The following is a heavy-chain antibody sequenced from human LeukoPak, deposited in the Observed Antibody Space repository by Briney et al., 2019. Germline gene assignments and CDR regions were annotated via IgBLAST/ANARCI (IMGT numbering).Heavy chain of an antibody. Sequence: SETLSLTCTVSGGSISSSSYYWGWIRQPPGKGLEWIGSIYYSGSTYYNPSLKSRVTISVDTSKNQFSLKPSSVTAADTAVYYCAASNILTGYYMGYWGQGTLVTVSS. J-gene: IGHJ4*02. CDR1: GGSISSSSYY. V-gene: IGHV4-39*01. D-gene: IGHD3-9*01. CDR2: IYYSGST. CDR3: AASNILTGYYMGY.